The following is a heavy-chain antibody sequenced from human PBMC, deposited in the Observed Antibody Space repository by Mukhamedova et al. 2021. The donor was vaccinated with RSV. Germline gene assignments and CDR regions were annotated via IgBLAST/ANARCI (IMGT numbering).Heavy chain of an antibody. Sequence: KGRFTISRDNSKNTLYLQMNSLRAEDTAVYYCAKDLGYCGGDCYFDYWGQGT. V-gene: IGHV3-23*01. J-gene: IGHJ4*02. CDR3: AKDLGYCGGDCYFDY. D-gene: IGHD2-21*02.